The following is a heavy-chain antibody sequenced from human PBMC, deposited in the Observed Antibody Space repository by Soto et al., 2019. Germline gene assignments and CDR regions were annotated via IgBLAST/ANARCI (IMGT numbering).Heavy chain of an antibody. D-gene: IGHD6-13*01. CDR2: ISSNSAYI. CDR3: TRDASRDSSARGWFDP. J-gene: IGHJ5*02. V-gene: IGHV3-21*01. CDR1: GFTFSSYC. Sequence: PGGSLRLSCAASGFTFSSYCMNWVRQAPGKGLEWVSSISSNSAYIYYTDALRGRFTISRDNAKNSLHLQMNSLRAEDTAVYYCTRDASRDSSARGWFDPWGPGTLVTVSS.